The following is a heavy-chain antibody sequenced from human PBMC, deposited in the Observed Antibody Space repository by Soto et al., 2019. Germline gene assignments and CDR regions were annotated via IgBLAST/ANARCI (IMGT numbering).Heavy chain of an antibody. Sequence: EVQLVESGGGLVQPGGSLRLSCAASGFTVSSNHMSWVRQAPGKGLEWVSIIYSGESTYYADSVKGRFTISRHNSKNTLYLHMNSQRAEDTAVYYCARDTDTGTGSFDYWGQGTLVIVSS. D-gene: IGHD1-1*01. CDR1: GFTVSSNH. J-gene: IGHJ4*02. V-gene: IGHV3-53*04. CDR2: IYSGEST. CDR3: ARDTDTGTGSFDY.